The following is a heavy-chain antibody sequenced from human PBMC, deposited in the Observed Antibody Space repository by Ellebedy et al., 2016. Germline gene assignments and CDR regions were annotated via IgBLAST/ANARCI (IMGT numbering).Heavy chain of an antibody. CDR1: GFTFSSYS. J-gene: IGHJ3*02. CDR3: ARVRSVRFGEFQAFDI. Sequence: GGSLRLSCAASGFTFSSYSMNWVRQAPGKGLEWVSYISSSSSTIYYADSVKGRFTISRDNAKNSLYLQMNSLRDEDTAVYYCARVRSVRFGEFQAFDIWGQGTMVTVSS. D-gene: IGHD3-10*01. CDR2: ISSSSSTI. V-gene: IGHV3-48*02.